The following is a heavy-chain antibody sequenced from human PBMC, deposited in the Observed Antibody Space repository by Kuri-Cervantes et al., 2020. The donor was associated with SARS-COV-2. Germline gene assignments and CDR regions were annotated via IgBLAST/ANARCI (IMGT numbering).Heavy chain of an antibody. D-gene: IGHD4-17*01. CDR1: GFTFSSYG. V-gene: IGHV3-30*02. Sequence: GESLKISCATSGFTFSSYGMHWVRQAPGKGLEWVTLIRYDGSNQYYGDSVKGRFTISRDNSKNTLYLQTNSLRAEDTAVYYCAKEGGDGDYADYYFDYWGQGTLVTVSS. J-gene: IGHJ4*02. CDR3: AKEGGDGDYADYYFDY. CDR2: IRYDGSNQ.